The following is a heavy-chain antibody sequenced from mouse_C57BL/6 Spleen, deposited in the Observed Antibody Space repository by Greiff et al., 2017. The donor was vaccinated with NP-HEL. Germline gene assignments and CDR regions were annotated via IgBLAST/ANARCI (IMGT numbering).Heavy chain of an antibody. V-gene: IGHV5-6*01. CDR3: ARRGYYGSSYPWYFDV. J-gene: IGHJ1*03. D-gene: IGHD1-1*01. Sequence: EVQLVESGGDLVKPGGSLKLSCAASGFTFSSYGMSWVRQTPDKRLEWVATISSGGSYTYYPDSVKGRFTISRDNAKNTLYLQMSSLKSEDTAMYYCARRGYYGSSYPWYFDVWGTGTTVTVSS. CDR2: ISSGGSYT. CDR1: GFTFSSYG.